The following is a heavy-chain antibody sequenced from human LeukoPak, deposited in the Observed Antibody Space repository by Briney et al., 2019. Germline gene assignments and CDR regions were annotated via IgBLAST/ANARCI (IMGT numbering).Heavy chain of an antibody. Sequence: SSETLSLTCTVSGGSISSSSYYWSWIRQPPGKGLEWIGYIYYSGSTNYNPSLKSRVTISVDTSKNQFSLKLSSVTAADTAVYYCARDRLVRGVMFGFDYWGQGTLVTVSS. CDR2: IYYSGST. CDR3: ARDRLVRGVMFGFDY. V-gene: IGHV4-61*01. D-gene: IGHD3-10*01. J-gene: IGHJ4*02. CDR1: GGSISSSSYY.